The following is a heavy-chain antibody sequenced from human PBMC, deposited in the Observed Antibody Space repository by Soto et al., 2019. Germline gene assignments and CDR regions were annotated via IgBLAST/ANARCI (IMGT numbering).Heavy chain of an antibody. D-gene: IGHD2-15*01. J-gene: IGHJ3*02. Sequence: QVQLVQSGAEVKKPGASVKVSCKASGYTFTSYGISWVRQAPGQGLEWMGWISAYNGNTNYAQKLQGRVTMTTDTSTSTAYMELRSLRSDDTAVYYCARDYWFVRPKDIVVVVAATQNAFDIWGQGTMVTVSS. CDR2: ISAYNGNT. V-gene: IGHV1-18*01. CDR3: ARDYWFVRPKDIVVVVAATQNAFDI. CDR1: GYTFTSYG.